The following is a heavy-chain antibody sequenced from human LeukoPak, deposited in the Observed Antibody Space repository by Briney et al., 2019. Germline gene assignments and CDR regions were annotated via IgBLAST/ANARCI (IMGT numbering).Heavy chain of an antibody. CDR3: VSDSMVRGVIDY. V-gene: IGHV4-59*01. CDR2: IYYSGST. J-gene: IGHJ4*02. Sequence: SETLSVTCTVSGGSISSYYWSWIRQPRGKGLEWIGYIYYSGSTNYNPSLKSRGTISVDTSKNQFSAMLSYVTAEGTVLYYGVSDSMVRGVIDYWGQGTLVTVSS. D-gene: IGHD3-10*01. CDR1: GGSISSYY.